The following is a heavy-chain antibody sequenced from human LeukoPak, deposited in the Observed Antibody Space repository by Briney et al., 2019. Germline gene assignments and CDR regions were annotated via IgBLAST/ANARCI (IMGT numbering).Heavy chain of an antibody. CDR2: INAYNENT. J-gene: IGHJ3*02. CDR1: GYTFTNYG. Sequence: GSVKVSCTASGYTFTNYGISWVRQAPGQGLEWVGWINAYNENTNYAQKHQGTVTMTTDTSTSTAYMELRSLRSDETAVYYSARDSYYYDSSGYYYSGDAFDIWGQGTMVTVSS. V-gene: IGHV1-18*01. CDR3: ARDSYYYDSSGYYYSGDAFDI. D-gene: IGHD3-22*01.